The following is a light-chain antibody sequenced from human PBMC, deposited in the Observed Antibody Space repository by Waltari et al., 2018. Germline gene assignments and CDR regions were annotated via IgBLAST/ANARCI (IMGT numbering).Light chain of an antibody. CDR2: EVS. CDR1: SSDVGRYNY. V-gene: IGLV2-8*01. CDR3: SSYAGSNNVV. J-gene: IGLJ2*01. Sequence: QSALTQPPSASGSPGQSVTISCTGTSSDVGRYNYVSWYQQHPGKAPNLMIYEVSKRPPGVPARLSGSKSGNTASLTVSGLQAEDEADYYCSSYAGSNNVVFGGGTKLTVL.